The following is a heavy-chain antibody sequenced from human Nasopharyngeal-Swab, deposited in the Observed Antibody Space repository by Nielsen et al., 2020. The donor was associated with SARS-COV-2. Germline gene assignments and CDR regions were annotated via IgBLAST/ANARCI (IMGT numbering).Heavy chain of an antibody. D-gene: IGHD6-19*01. CDR3: TTGRPGIAVAGTDY. CDR2: IKSKTDGGTT. Sequence: WIRQPPGKGLEWVGRIKSKTDGGTTDYAAPMKGRFTISRDDSKNTLYLQMNSLKTEDTAVYYCTTGRPGIAVAGTDYWGQGTLVTVSS. J-gene: IGHJ4*02. V-gene: IGHV3-15*01.